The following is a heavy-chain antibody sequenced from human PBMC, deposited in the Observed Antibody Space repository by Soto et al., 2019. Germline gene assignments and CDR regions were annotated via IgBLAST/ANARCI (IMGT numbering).Heavy chain of an antibody. CDR1: GCSISTSLSY. Sequence: SEPLSRTCSGAGCSISTSLSYSGWIGHTPGKGLEWIGSIYYSGSTYYNPSLKSRVTISVDTSKNQFSLKLSSVTAADTAVYYCARHLPVSSGWHYYYYGMDVWGQGTTVS. V-gene: IGHV4-39*01. D-gene: IGHD6-19*01. CDR2: IYYSGST. J-gene: IGHJ6*02. CDR3: ARHLPVSSGWHYYYYGMDV.